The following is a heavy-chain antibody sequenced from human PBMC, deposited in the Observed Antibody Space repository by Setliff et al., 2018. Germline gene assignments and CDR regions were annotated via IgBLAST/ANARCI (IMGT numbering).Heavy chain of an antibody. D-gene: IGHD2-21*01. J-gene: IGHJ4*02. V-gene: IGHV3-30-3*01. CDR2: VSYDGNNN. CDR1: GFTFTLFA. CDR3: ARAPNIFAGNFDF. Sequence: GGSLSLSCAASGFTFTLFAFHWVRQAPGKGLEWLAVVSYDGNNNYYGDSVKGRFTISRDNSKNTVFLQLNSLRDDDTAVYYCARAPNIFAGNFDFWGQGALVTVSS.